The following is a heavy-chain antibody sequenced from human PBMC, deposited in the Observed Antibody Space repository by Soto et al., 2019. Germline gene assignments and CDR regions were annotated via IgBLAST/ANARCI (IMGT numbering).Heavy chain of an antibody. CDR3: ARFRAGAAFES. J-gene: IGHJ4*01. Sequence: ASVKVSCKASGYTFTSDGITWVRQAPGQGLEWLGWINAHNGNTNYEQKLQDRLTLTADTSTTTAYMELRSLRSDDTAVYYCARFRAGAAFESWGHGTLVTVSS. D-gene: IGHD6-13*01. V-gene: IGHV1-18*01. CDR1: GYTFTSDG. CDR2: INAHNGNT.